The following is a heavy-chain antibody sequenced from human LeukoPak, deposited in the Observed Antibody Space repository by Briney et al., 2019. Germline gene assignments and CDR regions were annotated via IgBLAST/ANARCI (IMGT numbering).Heavy chain of an antibody. J-gene: IGHJ5*02. V-gene: IGHV3-15*01. CDR2: IKSKKDGGTT. CDR3: TSTHYDISTGYYHPPDH. CDR1: GFTFSDAW. Sequence: KPGGSLRLSCAASGFTFSDAWMSWVRQAPGKGLEWVGRIKSKKDGGTTDYAAPVKGRFTVSRDDSKNTLSLQMSSLKIEDTALHYCTSTHYDISTGYYHPPDHWGHGTLVTVSS. D-gene: IGHD3-9*01.